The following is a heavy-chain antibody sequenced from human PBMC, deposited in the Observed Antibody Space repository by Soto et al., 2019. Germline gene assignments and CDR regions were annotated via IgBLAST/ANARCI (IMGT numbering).Heavy chain of an antibody. CDR1: GFTFSSYG. CDR3: ARDPPIRCSSTSCYPDY. CDR2: IWYDGSNK. D-gene: IGHD2-2*01. Sequence: QVQLVESGGGVVQPGRSLRLSCAASGFTFSSYGMHWVRQAPGKGLEWVAVIWYDGSNKYYADSVKGRFTISRDNSKNTLYLQMNSLRAEDTAVYYCARDPPIRCSSTSCYPDYWGQGTLVTVSS. J-gene: IGHJ4*02. V-gene: IGHV3-33*01.